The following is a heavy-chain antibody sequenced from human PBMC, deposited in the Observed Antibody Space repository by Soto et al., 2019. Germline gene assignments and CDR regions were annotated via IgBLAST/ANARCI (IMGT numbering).Heavy chain of an antibody. V-gene: IGHV3-23*01. J-gene: IGHJ4*02. D-gene: IGHD4-17*01. Sequence: GGSLGLSCAASGFTFSSYDMSWVRQAPGKGLEWVSAISGSGGSTYYADSVKGRFTISRDNAKNTLYLQMYSLRAEDTAVYYCAKRTTVNICCFDYWGQGTLVTVSS. CDR1: GFTFSSYD. CDR3: AKRTTVNICCFDY. CDR2: ISGSGGST.